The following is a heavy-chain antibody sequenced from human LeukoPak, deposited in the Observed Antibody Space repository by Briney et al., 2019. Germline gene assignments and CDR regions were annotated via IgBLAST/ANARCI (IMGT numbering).Heavy chain of an antibody. V-gene: IGHV4-4*07. Sequence: SETLSLTCTVSGGPISSYYWSWIRQPAGKGLEWIGRIYTSGSTNYNPSLKSRVTMSVDTSKNQFSLKLSSVTAADTAVYYCARGSPWFGGYGYFDYWGQGTLVTVSS. CDR2: IYTSGST. D-gene: IGHD3-10*01. J-gene: IGHJ4*02. CDR3: ARGSPWFGGYGYFDY. CDR1: GGPISSYY.